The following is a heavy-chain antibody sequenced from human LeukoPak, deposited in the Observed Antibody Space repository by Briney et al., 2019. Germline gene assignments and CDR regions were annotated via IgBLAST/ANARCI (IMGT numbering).Heavy chain of an antibody. CDR2: IYPGDSET. Sequence: ESLKISCKASGYTFSDYWIGWVRHMPGKGLEWMTIIYPGDSETRYSPSLQGQVTISADKSINTAYLQWSSLKASDSGMYYCARQRGYRMTKDGFDVWGQGTMVTVSS. CDR3: ARQRGYRMTKDGFDV. CDR1: GYTFSDYW. J-gene: IGHJ3*01. D-gene: IGHD2-2*03. V-gene: IGHV5-51*01.